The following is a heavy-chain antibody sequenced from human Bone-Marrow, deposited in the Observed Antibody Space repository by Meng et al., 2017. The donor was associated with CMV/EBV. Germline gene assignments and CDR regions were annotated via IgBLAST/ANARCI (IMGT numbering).Heavy chain of an antibody. CDR2: INHSGST. D-gene: IGHD3-3*01. Sequence: GYYWSWIRQPPGKGLEWIGAINHSGSTNYNPSLKSRVTISVDTSKNQFSLKLSSVTAADTAVYYCARDLYYDFWSGYYRGTTGFDYWGQGTLVTVSS. V-gene: IGHV4-34*01. CDR1: GYY. J-gene: IGHJ4*02. CDR3: ARDLYYDFWSGYYRGTTGFDY.